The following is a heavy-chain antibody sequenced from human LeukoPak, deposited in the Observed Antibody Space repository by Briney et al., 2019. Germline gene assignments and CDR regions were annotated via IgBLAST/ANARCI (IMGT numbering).Heavy chain of an antibody. Sequence: SETLSLTCTVSGGSISSSSYYWGWIRQPPGKGLEWIGSIYYSGSTYYNPSLKSRVTISVDTSKNQFSLKLSSVTAADTAVYYCARDVDYYDSSGYGRSWFDPWGQGTLVTVSS. D-gene: IGHD3-22*01. CDR3: ARDVDYYDSSGYGRSWFDP. J-gene: IGHJ5*02. V-gene: IGHV4-39*07. CDR1: GGSISSSSYY. CDR2: IYYSGST.